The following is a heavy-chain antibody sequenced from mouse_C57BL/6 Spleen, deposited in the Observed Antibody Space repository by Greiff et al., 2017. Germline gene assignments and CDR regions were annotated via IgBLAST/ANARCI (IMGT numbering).Heavy chain of an antibody. J-gene: IGHJ3*01. CDR2: IDPSDSYT. CDR3: AREGGSSWFAY. Sequence: VQLQQPGAELVRPGTSVKLSCKASGYTFTSYWMHWVKQRPGQGLEWIGVIDPSDSYTNYNQKFKGKATLIVDTSSSTAYMQLSSLTSEDSAVYYCAREGGSSWFAYWGQGTLVTVSA. V-gene: IGHV1-59*01. D-gene: IGHD1-1*01. CDR1: GYTFTSYW.